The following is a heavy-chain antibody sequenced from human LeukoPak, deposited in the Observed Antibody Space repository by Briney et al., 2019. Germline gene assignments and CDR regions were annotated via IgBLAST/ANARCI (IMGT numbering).Heavy chain of an antibody. V-gene: IGHV3-48*01. CDR1: GFTFSTYT. Sequence: GGSLRLCCAASGFTFSTYTMNWVRQAPGKGLEWVSYISSSSSTIYYADSVKGRFTISRDNAKNSLYLQMNSLRAEDTAVYYCARSNSGSQYFFDYWGQGTLVTVSS. CDR3: ARSNSGSQYFFDY. D-gene: IGHD1-26*01. J-gene: IGHJ4*02. CDR2: ISSSSSTI.